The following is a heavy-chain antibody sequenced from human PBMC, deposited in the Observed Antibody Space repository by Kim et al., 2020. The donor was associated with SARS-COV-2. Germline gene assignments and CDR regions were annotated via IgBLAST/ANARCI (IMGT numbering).Heavy chain of an antibody. CDR2: IWYDGSNK. V-gene: IGHV3-33*01. Sequence: GGSLRLSCAASGFTFSSYGMHWVRQAPGKGLEWVAVIWYDGSNKYYADSVKGRFTISRDNSKNTLYLQMNSLRAEDTAVYYCATRDMSSGWFGGGHQRTGFDYWGQGTLVTVSS. D-gene: IGHD6-19*01. J-gene: IGHJ4*02. CDR1: GFTFSSYG. CDR3: ATRDMSSGWFGGGHQRTGFDY.